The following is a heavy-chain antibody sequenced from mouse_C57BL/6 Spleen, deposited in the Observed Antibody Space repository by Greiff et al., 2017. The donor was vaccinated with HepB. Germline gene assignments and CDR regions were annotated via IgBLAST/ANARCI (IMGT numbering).Heavy chain of an antibody. Sequence: EVKLVESGGDLVKPGGSLKLSCAASGFTFSSYGMSWVRQTPDKRLEWVATISSGGSYTYYPDSVKGRFTISRDNAKNTLYLQMSSLKSEDTAMYYCARHGDYYGSSWYFDVWGTGTTVTVSS. V-gene: IGHV5-6*01. CDR2: ISSGGSYT. CDR3: ARHGDYYGSSWYFDV. J-gene: IGHJ1*03. CDR1: GFTFSSYG. D-gene: IGHD1-1*01.